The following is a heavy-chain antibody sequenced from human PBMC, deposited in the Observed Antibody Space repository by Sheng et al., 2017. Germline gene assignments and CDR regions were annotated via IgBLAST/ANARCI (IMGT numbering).Heavy chain of an antibody. Sequence: QVQLVQSGAEVKKPGSSVKVSCKASGGTFSSYAISWVRQAPGQGLEWMGGIIPILGIANYAQKFQGRVTITADKSTSTAYMELSSLRSEDTAVYYCARVGTLWFGELSDWFDPWGQGTLVTVSS. D-gene: IGHD3-10*01. J-gene: IGHJ5*02. V-gene: IGHV1-69*04. CDR3: ARVGTLWFGELSDWFDP. CDR2: IIPILGIA. CDR1: GGTFSSYA.